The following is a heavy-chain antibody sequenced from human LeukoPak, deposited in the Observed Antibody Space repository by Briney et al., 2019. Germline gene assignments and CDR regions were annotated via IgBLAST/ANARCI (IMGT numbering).Heavy chain of an antibody. V-gene: IGHV1-69*01. CDR1: GGTFSSYA. J-gene: IGHJ6*04. CDR2: IIPIFGTA. Sequence: GSSVKVSCKASGGTFSSYAISWVRQAPGQGLEWMGGIIPIFGTANYAQKFQGRVTITADESTSTAYMELSSLRSEDMAVYYCARARSFALGGYYYGMDVWGKGTTVTVSS. D-gene: IGHD3-16*01. CDR3: ARARSFALGGYYYGMDV.